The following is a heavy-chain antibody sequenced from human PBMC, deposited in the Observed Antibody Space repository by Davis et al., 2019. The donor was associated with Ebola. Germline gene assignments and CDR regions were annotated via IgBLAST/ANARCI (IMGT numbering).Heavy chain of an antibody. V-gene: IGHV4-61*08. CDR3: AALFSGSYLAYVDV. J-gene: IGHJ6*03. D-gene: IGHD1-26*01. Sequence: MPGGSLRLSCSVASGSVSSNVYSWNWIRQSPGKGLEWIGFVYNRDTTNYNPSLNSRVTISKDTSKNQFSLKLSSVSAVDSAVYYCAALFSGSYLAYVDVWGKGTTVTVS. CDR2: VYNRDTT. CDR1: SGSVSSNVYS.